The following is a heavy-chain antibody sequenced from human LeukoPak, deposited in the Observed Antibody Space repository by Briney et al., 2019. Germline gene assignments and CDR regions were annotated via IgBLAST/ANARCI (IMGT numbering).Heavy chain of an antibody. CDR2: VDYSGRN. J-gene: IGHJ3*02. CDR1: DGSIGRHY. V-gene: IGHV4-59*11. CDR3: ASLPDNDSSGEPDTFDM. D-gene: IGHD3-22*01. Sequence: TASESLSPTCTVSDGSIGRHYWGWVRQPPGKGREWIGYVDYSGRNKWHPSRRGGVTVSLDTSDTNSSLKLTSVTAADTAVYYSASLPDNDSSGEPDTFDMWGQGTVVTVSS.